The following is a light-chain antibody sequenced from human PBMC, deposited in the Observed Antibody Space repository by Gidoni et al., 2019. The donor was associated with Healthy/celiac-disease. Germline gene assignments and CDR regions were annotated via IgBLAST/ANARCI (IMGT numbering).Light chain of an antibody. V-gene: IGKV3-15*01. J-gene: IGKJ4*01. Sequence: EIVMTQSPATLPVSLGERATLSCRVTQGVSSNLAWYQQKPGQAPRLLISGASTRATGIPARFSGSGSGAEFTLTICSLQSEDFAVYYCQQYDNWAPLTFGGGTKVEIK. CDR2: GAS. CDR1: QGVSSN. CDR3: QQYDNWAPLT.